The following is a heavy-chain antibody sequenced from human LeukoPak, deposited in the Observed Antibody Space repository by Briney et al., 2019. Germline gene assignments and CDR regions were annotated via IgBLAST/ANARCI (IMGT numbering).Heavy chain of an antibody. V-gene: IGHV4-4*09. CDR3: ARKPRKLYYFDY. Sequence: SETLSLTCTVSGGSISSYYWSWIRQPPGKGLEWVGYIYTSGSTNYNPSLKSRVTISVDTSKNRFSLKLSSVTAADTAVYYCARKPRKLYYFDYWGQGTLVTVSS. J-gene: IGHJ4*02. D-gene: IGHD1-14*01. CDR1: GGSISSYY. CDR2: IYTSGST.